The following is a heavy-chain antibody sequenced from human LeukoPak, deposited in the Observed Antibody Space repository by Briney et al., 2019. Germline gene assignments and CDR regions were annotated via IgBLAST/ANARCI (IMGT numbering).Heavy chain of an antibody. CDR3: ARATGYSYGFRTIDFDY. D-gene: IGHD5-18*01. V-gene: IGHV4-34*01. CDR1: GGSFSGYY. J-gene: IGHJ4*02. CDR2: INHSGST. Sequence: PSETLSLTCAAYGGSFSGYYWSWTRQPPGKGLEWIGEINHSGSTNYNPSLKSRVTISVDTSKNQFSLKLSSVTAADTAVYYCARATGYSYGFRTIDFDYWGQGTLVTVSS.